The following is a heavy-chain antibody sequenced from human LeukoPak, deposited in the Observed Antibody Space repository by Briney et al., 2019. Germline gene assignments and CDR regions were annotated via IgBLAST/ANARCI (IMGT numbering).Heavy chain of an antibody. V-gene: IGHV4-38-2*02. D-gene: IGHD4-17*01. CDR1: GYSISSGYY. CDR2: IYYTGNS. CDR3: AREDDGESNAKCFDP. Sequence: SETLSLTCTVSGYSISSGYYWAWIRQPPGKGLEWIASIYYTGNSYYNPSLKSRVTISVDTSKNQFSLKLSSVTGADTAVYYCAREDDGESNAKCFDPRGQGTQVTVSS. J-gene: IGHJ5*02.